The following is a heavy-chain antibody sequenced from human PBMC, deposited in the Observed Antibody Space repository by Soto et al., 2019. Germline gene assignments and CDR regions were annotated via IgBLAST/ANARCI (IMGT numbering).Heavy chain of an antibody. CDR1: GDSVSSDSYY. CDR2: VYHTGST. V-gene: IGHV4-61*01. CDR3: VREGVVLRMSNWLDP. D-gene: IGHD3-3*01. Sequence: QLPLQESGPRLVKPSETLSLTCTVSGDSVSSDSYYWSSIRQPPGKELEWIGYVYHTGSTSYNPSLQSRVTMSINTSKNEFSLKLSSATAAETAIYHCVREGVVLRMSNWLDPWGEGIRVTVSS. J-gene: IGHJ5*02.